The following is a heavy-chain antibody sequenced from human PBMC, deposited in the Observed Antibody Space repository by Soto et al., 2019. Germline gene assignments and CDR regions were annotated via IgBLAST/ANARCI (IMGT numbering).Heavy chain of an antibody. CDR3: ARAERFPRSWFDP. V-gene: IGHV1-69*13. D-gene: IGHD3-10*01. CDR1: GGTFSSYA. Sequence: SVKVSCKASGGTFSSYAISWVRQAPGQGLEWMGGIIPIFGTANYAQKFQGRVTITADESTSTAYMELSSLRSGDTAIYFCARAERFPRSWFDPWGQGTQVTVSS. CDR2: IIPIFGTA. J-gene: IGHJ5*02.